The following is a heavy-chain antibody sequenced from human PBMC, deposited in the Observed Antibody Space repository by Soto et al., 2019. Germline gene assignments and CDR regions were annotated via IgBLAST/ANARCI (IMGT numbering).Heavy chain of an antibody. Sequence: QVQLVESGGGVVQPGRSLRLSCAASGFSISTFAMHWVRQVPGKGLEWVAVISYDRSNYYYADSVKGRFTISRDNSTNTLSLQMNSLRPEDPAVYYCARGGRDWYFDLWCRGTQVIVSS. CDR1: GFSISTFA. J-gene: IGHJ2*01. CDR2: ISYDRSNY. CDR3: ARGGRDWYFDL. D-gene: IGHD3-16*01. V-gene: IGHV3-30-3*01.